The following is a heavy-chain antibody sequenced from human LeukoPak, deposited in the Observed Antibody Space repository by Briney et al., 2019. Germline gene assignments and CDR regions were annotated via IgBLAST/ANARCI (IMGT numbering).Heavy chain of an antibody. Sequence: GGSLRLSCAASGFTFSTSWMNWIPEAPGKGREWVASIKEDGSETYYADSVKGRFIVSRDNAKNSLFLQMNSLRVEDTAVYYCTRDSCRFRLDYWGQGVLVTVSS. D-gene: IGHD3-10*01. CDR3: TRDSCRFRLDY. J-gene: IGHJ4*02. CDR1: GFTFSTSW. CDR2: IKEDGSET. V-gene: IGHV3-7*01.